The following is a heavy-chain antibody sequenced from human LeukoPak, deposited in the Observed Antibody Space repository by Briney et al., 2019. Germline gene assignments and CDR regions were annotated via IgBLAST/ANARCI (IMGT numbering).Heavy chain of an antibody. CDR2: IYYSGST. V-gene: IGHV4-39*07. CDR1: GGSISSSSYY. J-gene: IGHJ6*03. Sequence: SETLSLTCTVSGGSISSSSYYWGWIRQPPGKGLEWIGSIYYSGSTYYNPSLKSRVTISVDTSKNQFSLKLSSVTAADTAVYYCVLWFGELMSYYYYMDVWGKGTTVTISS. CDR3: VLWFGELMSYYYYMDV. D-gene: IGHD3-10*01.